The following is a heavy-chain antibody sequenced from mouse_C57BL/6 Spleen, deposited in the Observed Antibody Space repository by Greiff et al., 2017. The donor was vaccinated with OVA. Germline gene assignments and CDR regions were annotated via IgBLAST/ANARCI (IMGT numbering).Heavy chain of an antibody. V-gene: IGHV1-52*01. D-gene: IGHD2-4*01. CDR2: IDPSDSET. Sequence: QVQLQQPGAELVRPGSSVKLSCKASGYTFTRYWMHWVKQRPIQGLEWIGNIDPSDSETHYNQKFKDKATLTVDKSSSTAYMQLSSLTSEDSAVYYCARTGTGLRDIFAYWGQGTLVTVSA. CDR3: ARTGTGLRDIFAY. CDR1: GYTFTRYW. J-gene: IGHJ3*01.